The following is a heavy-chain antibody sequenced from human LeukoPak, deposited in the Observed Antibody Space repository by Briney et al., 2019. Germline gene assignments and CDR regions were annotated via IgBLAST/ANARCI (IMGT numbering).Heavy chain of an antibody. CDR2: IYDSGST. J-gene: IGHJ4*01. D-gene: IGHD3-16*01. V-gene: IGHV4-59*11. CDR1: GGSISIHY. Sequence: SETLSLTCTVSGGSISIHYWSWIRQPPGKGLEWIGYIYDSGSTNYNPSLKSRVTISVDTSKNQFSLKLSSVTAADTAVYYCARESPVRYGRSFDYWGQEPWSPSPQ. CDR3: ARESPVRYGRSFDY.